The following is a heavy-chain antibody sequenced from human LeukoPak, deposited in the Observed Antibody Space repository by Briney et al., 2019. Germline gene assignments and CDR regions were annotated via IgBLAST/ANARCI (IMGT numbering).Heavy chain of an antibody. CDR1: GYSFTSHW. D-gene: IGHD6-13*01. CDR2: IYPGDSDT. Sequence: GESLKISCKGSGYSFTSHWIGWVRQMPGKGLEWMGIIYPGDSDTKYSPSFQGQVTISADKSISTAYLQWSSLKASDTAMYYCARIPPYSSSRTSFDYWGQGTLVIVSS. J-gene: IGHJ4*02. CDR3: ARIPPYSSSRTSFDY. V-gene: IGHV5-51*01.